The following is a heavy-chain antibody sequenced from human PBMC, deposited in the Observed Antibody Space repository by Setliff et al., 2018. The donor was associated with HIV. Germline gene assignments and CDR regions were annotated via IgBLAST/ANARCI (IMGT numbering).Heavy chain of an antibody. D-gene: IGHD6-13*01. V-gene: IGHV4-39*01. CDR2: VYHGGRT. CDR3: ARQAIATRSFDY. CDR1: GDSISSNNYY. J-gene: IGHJ4*02. Sequence: ETLSLTCTVSGDSISSNNYYWAWIRQSPGKGLEWIGSVYHGGRTYHSPSLKSRVTISTHTSKNQFSLELTSVTAADTAIYYCARQAIATRSFDYWGQGTLVTVSS.